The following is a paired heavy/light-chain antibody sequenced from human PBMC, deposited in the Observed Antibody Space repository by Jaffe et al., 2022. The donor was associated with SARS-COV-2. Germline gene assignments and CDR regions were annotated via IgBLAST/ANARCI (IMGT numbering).Light chain of an antibody. CDR1: SSNIGNNY. Sequence: QSVLTQPPSASGSPGQRVTISCSGSSSNIGNNYVFWYQQFPGTAPRVLISRNDERPSGVPDRFSGSKSGTSAALVISGLRSEDEADYYCATWDDNLSVGLFGGGTKLTVL. V-gene: IGLV1-47*01. CDR3: ATWDDNLSVGL. CDR2: RND. J-gene: IGLJ2*01.
Heavy chain of an antibody. J-gene: IGHJ1*01. D-gene: IGHD3-10*01. CDR3: ARDGRFCSRPTCYGANFLF. Sequence: QVQMVQSGAEAKEPGASVKLSCKASGYRFTSFYIHWIRQAPGQGLEWMGRINPDSGSRNYAQKFQARVTMTRDTSARTAYLELNSLRSDDTALYFCARDGRFCSRPTCYGANFLFWGQGTRVTVSS. V-gene: IGHV1-2*06. CDR1: GYRFTSFY. CDR2: INPDSGSR.